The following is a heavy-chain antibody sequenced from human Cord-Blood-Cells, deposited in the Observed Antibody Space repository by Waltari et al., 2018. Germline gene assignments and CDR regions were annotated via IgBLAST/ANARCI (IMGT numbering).Heavy chain of an antibody. CDR2: INSDGSST. CDR3: ARVHSSSWYYFDY. CDR1: GFTFSSYW. D-gene: IGHD6-13*01. V-gene: IGHV3-74*01. Sequence: EVQLVESGGGLVQPGGSLRLSCAASGFTFSSYWLHWVRQAPGKGRVWVSRINSDGSSTSYADSVKGRFTISRDNAKNTLYLQMNSLRAEDTAVYYCARVHSSSWYYFDYWGQGTLVTVSS. J-gene: IGHJ4*02.